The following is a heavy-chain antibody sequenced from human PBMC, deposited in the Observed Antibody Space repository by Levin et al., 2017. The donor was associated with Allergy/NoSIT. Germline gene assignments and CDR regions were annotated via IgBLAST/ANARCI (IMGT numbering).Heavy chain of an antibody. Sequence: PSETLSLTCTVSGGSISSYYWSWIRQPPGKGLEWIGYIYYSGSTNYNPSLKSRVTISVDTSKNQFSLKLSSVTAADTAVYYCARDRGSYSDGGYYYYYYGMDVWGQGTTVTVSS. D-gene: IGHD1-26*01. CDR3: ARDRGSYSDGGYYYYYYGMDV. CDR2: IYYSGST. V-gene: IGHV4-59*01. CDR1: GGSISSYY. J-gene: IGHJ6*02.